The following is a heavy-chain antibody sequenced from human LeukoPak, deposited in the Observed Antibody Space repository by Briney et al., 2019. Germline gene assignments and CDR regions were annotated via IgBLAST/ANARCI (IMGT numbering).Heavy chain of an antibody. CDR2: INPNRGGT. J-gene: IGHJ4*02. Sequence: GASVKVSCNASGYTFTAYDMHWVRQAPGQGLEWMGRINPNRGGTTYAQHFQGRVTMTRDTFISTAYLELSSLRPDDTAMYYCARGPYDYVWGNYRYTAASFDYWGQGTLVTVSS. D-gene: IGHD3-16*02. CDR1: GYTFTAYD. CDR3: ARGPYDYVWGNYRYTAASFDY. V-gene: IGHV1-2*06.